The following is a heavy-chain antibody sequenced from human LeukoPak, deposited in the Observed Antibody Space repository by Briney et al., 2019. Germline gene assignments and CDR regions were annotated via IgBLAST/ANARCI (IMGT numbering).Heavy chain of an antibody. V-gene: IGHV4-59*01. CDR3: ARGDSGSYSIDY. J-gene: IGHJ4*02. CDR2: IYYSGST. CDR1: GGSISSYY. D-gene: IGHD1-26*01. Sequence: NPSETLSLTCTVSGGSISSYYWSWIRQPPGKGLEWIGYIYYSGSTNYNPSLKSRVTISVDTSKNQFSLKLSSVTAADTAVYYCARGDSGSYSIDYWGQGTLVTVSS.